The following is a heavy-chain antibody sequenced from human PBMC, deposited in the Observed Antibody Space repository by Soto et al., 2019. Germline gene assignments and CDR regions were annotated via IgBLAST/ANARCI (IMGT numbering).Heavy chain of an antibody. V-gene: IGHV4-39*01. CDR2: ISYSGST. J-gene: IGHJ4*02. Sequence: PSYPLSLTFTFSGLSTLSTSYNGGSTRQSPGQGLEWIGSISYSGSTYYNPSLKSRIIISVDTSKNQFSLKLSSVTAADTAMYFCARYTNHIDYYWGQGTLVTVSS. CDR1: GLSTLSTSYN. D-gene: IGHD2-2*02. CDR3: ARYTNHIDYY.